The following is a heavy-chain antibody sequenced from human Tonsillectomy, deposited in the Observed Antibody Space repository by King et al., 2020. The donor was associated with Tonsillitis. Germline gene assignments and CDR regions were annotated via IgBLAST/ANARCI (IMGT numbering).Heavy chain of an antibody. CDR2: ISYDGNNK. CDR1: GFTFSTYG. V-gene: IGHV3-33*05. Sequence: VQLVESGGGVVQPGRSQRLSCAASGFTFSTYGMHWVRQAPGKGLEWVAVISYDGNNKYYADSVKGRFTISRDNSKNTLYLQMNSLRAEDTAVYYCARDSLQGGYFDYWGQGTLVTVSS. CDR3: ARDSLQGGYFDY. J-gene: IGHJ4*02. D-gene: IGHD3-16*01.